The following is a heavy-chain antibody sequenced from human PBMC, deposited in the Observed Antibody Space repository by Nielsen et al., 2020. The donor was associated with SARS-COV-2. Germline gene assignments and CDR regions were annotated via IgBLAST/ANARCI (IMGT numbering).Heavy chain of an antibody. Sequence: WVRQAPGQGLEWMGGIIPILGIANYAQKFQGRVTITADKSTSTAYMELSSLRSEDTAVYYCARAWDGSMNQIDYWGQGTLVTVSS. J-gene: IGHJ4*02. CDR2: IIPILGIA. V-gene: IGHV1-69*10. CDR3: ARAWDGSMNQIDY. D-gene: IGHD2-15*01.